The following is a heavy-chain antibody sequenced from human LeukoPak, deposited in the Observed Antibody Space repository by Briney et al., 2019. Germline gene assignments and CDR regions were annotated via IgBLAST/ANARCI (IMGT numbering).Heavy chain of an antibody. J-gene: IGHJ4*02. Sequence: GGSLRLSCAASGFSFNSYWMTWVRQAPGRGLEWVANIDPAGTDTYYVDPVKGRFIISRDNAKNLVYLQVNTLRAEDTAVYSCGRFGYVAGIDLWGQGTLVTVSS. CDR2: IDPAGTDT. CDR1: GFSFNSYW. D-gene: IGHD6-19*01. V-gene: IGHV3-7*01. CDR3: GRFGYVAGIDL.